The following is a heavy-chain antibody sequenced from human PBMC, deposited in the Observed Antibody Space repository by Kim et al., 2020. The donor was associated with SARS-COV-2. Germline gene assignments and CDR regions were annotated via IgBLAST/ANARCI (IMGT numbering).Heavy chain of an antibody. CDR3: ATSYAFSARGSPDY. CDR1: GYTLTELS. V-gene: IGHV1-24*01. Sequence: ASVKVSCKVSGYTLTELSMHWVRQAPGKGLDWMGGFDPEDGETIYAQKFQGRVTMTEDTSTDTAYMELSSLRSEDTAVYYCATSYAFSARGSPDYWGQGTLVTVSS. CDR2: FDPEDGET. D-gene: IGHD2-2*01. J-gene: IGHJ4*02.